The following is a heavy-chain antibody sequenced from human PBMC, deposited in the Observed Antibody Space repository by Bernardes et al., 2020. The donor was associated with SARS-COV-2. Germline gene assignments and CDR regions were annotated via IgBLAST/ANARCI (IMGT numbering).Heavy chain of an antibody. V-gene: IGHV3-30-3*01. CDR2: ISYDGSNK. CDR1: GFTFSSYA. Sequence: GVLRLSCAASGFTFSSYAMHWVRQAPGKGLEWVAVISYDGSNKYYADSVKGRFTISRDNSKNTLYLQMNSLRVEDTAVYNCARDPRDGSYYGDNWFDPWGQGTLVTVSS. CDR3: ARDPRDGSYYGDNWFDP. J-gene: IGHJ5*02. D-gene: IGHD1-26*01.